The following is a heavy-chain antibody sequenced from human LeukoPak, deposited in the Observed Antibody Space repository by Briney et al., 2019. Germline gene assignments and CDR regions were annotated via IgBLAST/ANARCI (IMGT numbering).Heavy chain of an antibody. CDR2: INPNSGGT. CDR1: GYPYTGYS. D-gene: IGHD4-11*01. V-gene: IGHV1-2*02. Sequence: GTSVRLSCNASGYPYTGYSMHWLRQSPGQGLEWMGWINPNSGGTNYAQKFQGRVTMTRDTSISTAYMELSRVRSDDTAVYYCARVEHDYSDGWGQGTLVAVSS. J-gene: IGHJ4*01. CDR3: ARVEHDYSDG.